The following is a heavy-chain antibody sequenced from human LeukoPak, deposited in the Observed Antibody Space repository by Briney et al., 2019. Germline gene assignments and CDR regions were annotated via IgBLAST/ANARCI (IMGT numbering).Heavy chain of an antibody. V-gene: IGHV6-1*01. CDR2: TYYRSKWYD. D-gene: IGHD6-19*01. Sequence: SQTLSLTCAISGDSVSSKNGAWNWIRQSPSRGLEWLGRTYYRSKWYDEYADSVKRLVTISPDTSKNQFSLHVYSVTPEDTAVYYCARDLGTSGWYTFDFWGQGTLVTVSS. J-gene: IGHJ5*01. CDR1: GDSVSSKNGA. CDR3: ARDLGTSGWYTFDF.